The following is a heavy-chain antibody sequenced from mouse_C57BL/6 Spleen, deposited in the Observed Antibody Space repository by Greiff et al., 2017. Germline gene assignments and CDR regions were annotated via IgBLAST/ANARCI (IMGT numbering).Heavy chain of an antibody. J-gene: IGHJ4*01. CDR1: GYAFSSSW. CDR3: ASREDGDYDAMDY. Sequence: VHLQQSGPELVKPGASVKISCKASGYAFSSSWMNWVKQRPGQGLEWIGRIYPGDGGTNYNGKFKGKATLTADTSSSTAYMQLSSLTSEDSAVYSCASREDGDYDAMDYWGQGTSVTVSS. CDR2: IYPGDGGT. D-gene: IGHD2-13*01. V-gene: IGHV1-82*01.